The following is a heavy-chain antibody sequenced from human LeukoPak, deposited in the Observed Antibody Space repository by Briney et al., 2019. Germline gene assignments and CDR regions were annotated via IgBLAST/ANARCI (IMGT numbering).Heavy chain of an antibody. CDR3: ARALYYDSSGYYSSSYYYFQH. CDR1: GYTFTCYY. J-gene: IGHJ1*01. CDR2: INPNSGGT. D-gene: IGHD3-22*01. V-gene: IGHV1-2*02. Sequence: ASVTVSCKASGYTFTCYYLHWVRQAPGQGLEWMGWINPNSGGTNYAQKFQGRVTMTRDTSISTAYMELSRLRSDDTAEYYCARALYYDSSGYYSSSYYYFQHWGQGALVTVSS.